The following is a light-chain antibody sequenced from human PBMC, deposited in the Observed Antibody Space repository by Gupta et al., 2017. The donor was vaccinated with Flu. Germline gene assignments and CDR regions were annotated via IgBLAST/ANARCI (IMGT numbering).Light chain of an antibody. CDR1: QSRRYNDGNHS. V-gene: IGKV2-30*01. CDR2: KGS. Sequence: VTLGKPASISCWSSQSRRYNDGNHSLNWIPQMPGQSPRRLIYKGSDRDPRVPDRFSGTGSDTDLTLKISSTAADNIGVYYCRQCKHWPLTFGQGTKLEI. CDR3: RQCKHWPLT. J-gene: IGKJ2*01.